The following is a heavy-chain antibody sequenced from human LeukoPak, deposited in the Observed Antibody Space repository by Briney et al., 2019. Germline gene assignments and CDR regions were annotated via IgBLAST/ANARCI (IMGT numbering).Heavy chain of an antibody. Sequence: GASVKVSCKASGGTFSSYAISWVRQAPGQGPEWMGRIIPILGIANYAQKFQGRVTITADKSTSTAYMELSSLRSEDTAVYYCARDRGGGSYNYWGQGTLVTVSS. D-gene: IGHD1-26*01. CDR3: ARDRGGGSYNY. J-gene: IGHJ4*02. V-gene: IGHV1-69*04. CDR2: IIPILGIA. CDR1: GGTFSSYA.